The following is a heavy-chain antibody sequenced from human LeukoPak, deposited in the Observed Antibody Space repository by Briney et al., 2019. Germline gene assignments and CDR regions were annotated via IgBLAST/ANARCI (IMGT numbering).Heavy chain of an antibody. CDR1: GYTFTSYD. Sequence: GASVKVSCKASGYTFTSYDINWVRQATGQGLEWMGWMNPNSGNTGYAQKFQGRVTITRNTSISTAYMELSSLRSEDTAVYYCARRAVAYYYYYYMDVWGKGTTVIVSS. V-gene: IGHV1-8*03. CDR2: MNPNSGNT. J-gene: IGHJ6*03. CDR3: ARRAVAYYYYYYMDV. D-gene: IGHD6-19*01.